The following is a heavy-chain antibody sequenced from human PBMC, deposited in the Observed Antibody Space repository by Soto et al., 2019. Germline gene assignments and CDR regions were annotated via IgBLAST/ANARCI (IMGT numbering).Heavy chain of an antibody. J-gene: IGHJ6*02. V-gene: IGHV3-23*01. D-gene: IGHD3-22*01. CDR3: AKVPHHYYDSSGFPLGYYGMDV. Sequence: VGSLRLSCAASGFTFSSYAMSWVRQAPGKGLEWVSAISGSGGSTYYADSVKGRFTISRDNSKNTLYLQMNSLRAEDTAVYYCAKVPHHYYDSSGFPLGYYGMDVWGQGTTVTVSS. CDR1: GFTFSSYA. CDR2: ISGSGGST.